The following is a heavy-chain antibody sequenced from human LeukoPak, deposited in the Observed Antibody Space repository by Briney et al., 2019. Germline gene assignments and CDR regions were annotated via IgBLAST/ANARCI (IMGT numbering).Heavy chain of an antibody. V-gene: IGHV3-48*03. J-gene: IGHJ6*04. CDR3: AREDYYGSGSYMRYFYYYDMDV. CDR2: ISGSDSLK. CDR1: GFTLSSYG. Sequence: GGSLRLSCAASGFTLSSYGMNWVRQAPGKGLEGGSHISGSDSLKYYADSVKGRFTISRDDAKNSLYLQMDSLRAEDTALYYCAREDYYGSGSYMRYFYYYDMDVWGKGTTVTVSS. D-gene: IGHD3-10*01.